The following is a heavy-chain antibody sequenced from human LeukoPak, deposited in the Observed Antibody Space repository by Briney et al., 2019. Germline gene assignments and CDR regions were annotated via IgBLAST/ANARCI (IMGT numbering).Heavy chain of an antibody. J-gene: IGHJ3*02. D-gene: IGHD3-22*01. Sequence: SVKVSCKASGGTFSSYAISWVRQAPGQGLEWMGRIIPILGIANYAQKFQGRVTITADKSTSTAYMELSSLRSEDTAVYYCAREYYYDSSGYYHDAFDIWGQGTMVTVSS. V-gene: IGHV1-69*04. CDR3: AREYYYDSSGYYHDAFDI. CDR2: IIPILGIA. CDR1: GGTFSSYA.